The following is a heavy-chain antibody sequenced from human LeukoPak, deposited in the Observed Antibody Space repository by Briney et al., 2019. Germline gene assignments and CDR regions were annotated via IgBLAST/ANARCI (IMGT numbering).Heavy chain of an antibody. CDR2: IRYDGSNK. D-gene: IGHD1-26*01. V-gene: IGHV3-30*02. Sequence: GGSLRLSCAASGFTFSSYSMNWVRQAPGKGLEWVAFIRYDGSNKYYAESVKGRFTISRDSSKNTLYLQMDSLRAEDTAVYYCAKESQLSYSGTFYIDYWGQGTLVTVSS. CDR3: AKESQLSYSGTFYIDY. J-gene: IGHJ4*02. CDR1: GFTFSSYS.